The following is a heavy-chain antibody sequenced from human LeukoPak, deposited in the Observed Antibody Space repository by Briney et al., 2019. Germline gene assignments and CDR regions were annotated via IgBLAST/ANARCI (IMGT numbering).Heavy chain of an antibody. CDR2: INPSGGST. J-gene: IGHJ3*02. D-gene: IGHD5-24*01. CDR1: GYTFTSCY. CDR3: ARGGDGYNSAHDAFDI. Sequence: ASVKVSCKASGYTFTSCYMHWVRQAPGQGLEWMGIINPSGGSTSYAQKFQGRVTMTRDTSTSTVYMELSSLRSEDTAVYYCARGGDGYNSAHDAFDIWGQGTMVTVSS. V-gene: IGHV1-46*01.